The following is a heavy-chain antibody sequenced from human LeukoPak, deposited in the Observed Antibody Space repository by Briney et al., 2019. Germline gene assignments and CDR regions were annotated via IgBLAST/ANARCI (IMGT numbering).Heavy chain of an antibody. Sequence: GASVKVSCKASGYTFTSYGISWVRQAPGQGLEWMGWISAYNGNTNYAQKLQGRVTMTTDTSTSTAYMELRSLRSDDTAVYYCAKDGGGGDPPPRPYVDYWGQGTLVTVSS. CDR3: AKDGGGGDPPPRPYVDY. J-gene: IGHJ4*02. CDR2: ISAYNGNT. D-gene: IGHD3-16*02. V-gene: IGHV1-18*01. CDR1: GYTFTSYG.